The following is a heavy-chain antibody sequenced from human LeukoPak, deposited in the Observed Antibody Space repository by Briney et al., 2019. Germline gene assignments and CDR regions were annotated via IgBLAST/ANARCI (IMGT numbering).Heavy chain of an antibody. D-gene: IGHD4-23*01. V-gene: IGHV3-53*01. CDR2: IYSGGST. J-gene: IGHJ6*03. CDR1: GFTVSSNY. Sequence: PGGSLRLSCSACGFTVSSNYMSWVRQAPGKGLEWISVIYSGGSTYYADSVKGRFTISRDNSKNTLYLQMNSLRAEDTAVYYCARTNYGGNQYYYYYYYMVVWGKWTTVTVSS. CDR3: ARTNYGGNQYYYYYYYMVV.